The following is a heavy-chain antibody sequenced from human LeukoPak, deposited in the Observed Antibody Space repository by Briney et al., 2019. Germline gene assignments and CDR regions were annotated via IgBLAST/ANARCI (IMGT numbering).Heavy chain of an antibody. D-gene: IGHD2-2*01. J-gene: IGHJ4*02. CDR2: INPNSGGT. CDR3: ARGRSVVVPADMRDY. CDR1: GYTFTGYY. Sequence: ASVKVSCKASGYTFTGYYMHWVRQAPGQGLEWMGWINPNSGGTNYAQKFQGRVTMTRDTSISTAYMELSRLRSDDTAVYYCARGRSVVVPADMRDYWGQGTLVTVSS. V-gene: IGHV1-2*02.